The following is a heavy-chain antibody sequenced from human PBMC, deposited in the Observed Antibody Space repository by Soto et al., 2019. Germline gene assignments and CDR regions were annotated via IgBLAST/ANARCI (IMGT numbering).Heavy chain of an antibody. CDR1: SGSIDTTNW. Sequence: QVQLQESGPGLVKPSGTLSLTFAVSSGSIDTTNWWSWVRQPPGKGLDWIGEIFHSGNTYYNPSLASRVNMSVATSKNQFSLNLRSVPGADTAVYYCARRTWSMDVWGQGTTVTVSS. V-gene: IGHV4-4*02. J-gene: IGHJ6*02. CDR3: ARRTWSMDV. D-gene: IGHD2-8*01. CDR2: IFHSGNT.